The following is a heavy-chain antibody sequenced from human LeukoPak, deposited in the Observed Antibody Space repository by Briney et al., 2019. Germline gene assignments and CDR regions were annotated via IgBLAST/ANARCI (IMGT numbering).Heavy chain of an antibody. Sequence: ASVKVSCKASGYTFTGYYIHWVRQAPRQGLERMGWINPNSGGTNYAQKFQDRVTTTRDTSISTAYMELSRLRSDDAAVYYCARDLSYYGSGISYFDFWGQGTLVTVSS. V-gene: IGHV1-2*02. CDR2: INPNSGGT. D-gene: IGHD3-10*01. J-gene: IGHJ4*02. CDR3: ARDLSYYGSGISYFDF. CDR1: GYTFTGYY.